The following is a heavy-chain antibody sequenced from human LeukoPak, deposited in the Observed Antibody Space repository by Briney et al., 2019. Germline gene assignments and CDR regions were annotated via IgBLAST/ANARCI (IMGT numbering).Heavy chain of an antibody. V-gene: IGHV1-2*02. J-gene: IGHJ4*02. Sequence: GASVKVSCKASGYTFTGYYMHWVRQAPGQGLEWMGWINPNSGGTNYAQKFQGGVTMTRDTSISTAYMELSRLRSDDTAVYYCARGATVTMAYFDYWGQGTLVTVSS. D-gene: IGHD4-17*01. CDR1: GYTFTGYY. CDR3: ARGATVTMAYFDY. CDR2: INPNSGGT.